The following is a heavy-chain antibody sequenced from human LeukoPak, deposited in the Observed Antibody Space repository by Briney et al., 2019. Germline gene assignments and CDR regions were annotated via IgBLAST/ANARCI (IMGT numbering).Heavy chain of an antibody. CDR2: ISGSGGST. D-gene: IGHD1-26*01. CDR3: AKDRWVGELPDY. V-gene: IGHV3-23*01. CDR1: GFTFSTYT. J-gene: IGHJ4*02. Sequence: GGSLRLSCAASGFTFSTYTMSWVRQAPGKGLEWVSAISGSGGSTYYADSVKGRFTISRDNSKNTLYLQMNSLRAEDTAVYYCAKDRWVGELPDYWGQGTLVTVSS.